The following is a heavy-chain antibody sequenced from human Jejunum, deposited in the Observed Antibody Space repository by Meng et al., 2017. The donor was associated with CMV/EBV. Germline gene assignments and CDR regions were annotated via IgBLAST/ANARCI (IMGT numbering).Heavy chain of an antibody. CDR3: ARDRGWGTGFDY. V-gene: IGHV4-39*07. J-gene: IGHJ4*02. D-gene: IGHD1-1*01. CDR2: FYYTGST. CDR1: GCPISSDGES. Sequence: VTGCPISSDGESWGWVRQPPGKGLEWIGSFYYTGSTYYNPSIKSRVTISRRTSDNLFSLTLNSVTVADTAVYFCARDRGWGTGFDYWGQGILVTVFS.